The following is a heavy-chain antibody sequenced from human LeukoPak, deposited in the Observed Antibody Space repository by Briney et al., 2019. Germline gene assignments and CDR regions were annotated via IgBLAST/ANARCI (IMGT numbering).Heavy chain of an antibody. CDR2: INPSGGST. CDR1: GYTSTSYY. D-gene: IGHD4-17*01. Sequence: ASVKVSCKASGYTSTSYYMHWVRQAPGQGLEWMGIINPSGGSTSYAQKFQGRVTMTRDTSTSTVYMELSSLRSEDTAVYYCARGDYGDYFPYRGAYYYYYMDVWGKGTTVTVSS. CDR3: ARGDYGDYFPYRGAYYYYYMDV. J-gene: IGHJ6*03. V-gene: IGHV1-46*01.